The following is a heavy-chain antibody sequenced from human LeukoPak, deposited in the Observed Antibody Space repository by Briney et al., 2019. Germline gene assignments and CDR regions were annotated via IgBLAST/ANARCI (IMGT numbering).Heavy chain of an antibody. Sequence: PGGSLRLSCAASGFTFSSYSMSWVRQAPGKGLEWVSAISGSGGSTYYADSAKGRFTISRDNSKNTLYLQMNSLRAEDTAVYYCAVDYYDSSGYYPAYYWGQGTLVTVSS. V-gene: IGHV3-23*01. D-gene: IGHD3-22*01. CDR3: AVDYYDSSGYYPAYY. J-gene: IGHJ4*02. CDR2: ISGSGGST. CDR1: GFTFSSYS.